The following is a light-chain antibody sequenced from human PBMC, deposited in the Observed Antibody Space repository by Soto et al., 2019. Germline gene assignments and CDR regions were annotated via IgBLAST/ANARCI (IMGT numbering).Light chain of an antibody. CDR2: GAS. CDR3: QQYGSSPPIT. CDR1: QSVRRDY. Sequence: EIVLTQSPGTLSLYPGETATLSCRASQSVRRDYLAWLQQKPGQAPRVLIYGASSRATGIPVRFSGSGSGADYTLTISSLEPEDFAVYYCQQYGSSPPITFGQGTRLEIK. J-gene: IGKJ5*01. V-gene: IGKV3-20*01.